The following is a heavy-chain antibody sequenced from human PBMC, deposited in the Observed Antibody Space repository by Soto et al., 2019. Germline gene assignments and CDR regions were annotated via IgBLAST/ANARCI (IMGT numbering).Heavy chain of an antibody. D-gene: IGHD2-2*01. J-gene: IGHJ5*02. Sequence: GESLKIYCTCLGYTFTTFWISWVRQLPGRGLERMGRIDPRYSYTNYSPSFQGHVTISVDKSISTAYLQWGSLKASDTAMYYCGRLYCSSSTCDSWFDPWGQGTLVTVSS. V-gene: IGHV5-10-1*01. CDR2: IDPRYSYT. CDR1: GYTFTTFW. CDR3: GRLYCSSSTCDSWFDP.